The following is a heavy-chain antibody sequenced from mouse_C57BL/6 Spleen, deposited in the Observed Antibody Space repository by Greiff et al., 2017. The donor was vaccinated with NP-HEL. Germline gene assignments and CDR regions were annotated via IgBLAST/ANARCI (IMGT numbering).Heavy chain of an antibody. CDR2: ISDGGSYT. J-gene: IGHJ1*03. CDR3: ARDGSSWYFDV. D-gene: IGHD1-1*01. V-gene: IGHV5-4*01. Sequence: EVKLMESGGGLVKPGGSLKLSCAASGFTFSSYAMSWVRQTPEKRLEWVATISDGGSYTYYPDNVKGRFTISRDNAKNNLYLQMSHLKSEDTAMYYCARDGSSWYFDVWGTGTTVTVSS. CDR1: GFTFSSYA.